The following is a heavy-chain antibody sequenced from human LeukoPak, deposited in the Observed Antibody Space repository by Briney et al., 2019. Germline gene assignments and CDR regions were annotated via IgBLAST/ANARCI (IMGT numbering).Heavy chain of an antibody. Sequence: GGSLRLSCAASKFTFSDYYMTWVRQAPGKGPEWVAYMNQFGTEIKYLDSVKGRFTISRDNAKNSLYLWMASLTADDTAVYYCARGTYYYEFWGQGTLVIVSS. CDR2: MNQFGTEI. CDR1: KFTFSDYY. J-gene: IGHJ4*02. CDR3: ARGTYYYEF. D-gene: IGHD3/OR15-3a*01. V-gene: IGHV3-7*04.